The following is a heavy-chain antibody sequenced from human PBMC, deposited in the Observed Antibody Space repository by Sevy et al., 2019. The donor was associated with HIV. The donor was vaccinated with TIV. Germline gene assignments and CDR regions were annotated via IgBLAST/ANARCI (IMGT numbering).Heavy chain of an antibody. Sequence: GGSLRLSCAASGFTFSNAWMSWVRQAPGKGLEWVGRIKSKTDGGTTDYAAPVKGRFTISRDDSKNTLYLQMNSLKTGDTAVYYCTTEPAIVVVVAATNPFDYWGQGTLVTVSS. J-gene: IGHJ4*02. D-gene: IGHD2-15*01. CDR3: TTEPAIVVVVAATNPFDY. CDR2: IKSKTDGGTT. CDR1: GFTFSNAW. V-gene: IGHV3-15*01.